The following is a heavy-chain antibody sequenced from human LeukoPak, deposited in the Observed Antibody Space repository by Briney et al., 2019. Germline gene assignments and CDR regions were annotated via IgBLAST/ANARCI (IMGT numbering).Heavy chain of an antibody. D-gene: IGHD6-19*01. CDR1: GFTFSSYW. CDR2: INSGGSST. Sequence: GGSLRLSCAASGFTFSSYWIHWVRQAPGKGLVWVSRINSGGSSTSYADSVKGRFTISRDNAKNTLYLQMNSLRAEDTAVYYCARENDTAVAGAFLDYWGQGTLVTVSS. CDR3: ARENDTAVAGAFLDY. J-gene: IGHJ4*02. V-gene: IGHV3-74*01.